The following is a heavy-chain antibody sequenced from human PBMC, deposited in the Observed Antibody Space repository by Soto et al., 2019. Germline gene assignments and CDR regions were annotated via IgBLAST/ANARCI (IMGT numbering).Heavy chain of an antibody. CDR3: AKDHRRIAAAAPFGP. V-gene: IGHV3-30*18. CDR1: GFTFSSYG. D-gene: IGHD6-25*01. Sequence: QVQLVESGGGVVQPGRSLRLSCAASGFTFSSYGMHWVRQAPGKGLEWVAVISYDGSNKYYADSVKGRFTISRDNSKNTLYQQMNSLRAEDTAVYYCAKDHRRIAAAAPFGPWGQGTLVTVSS. CDR2: ISYDGSNK. J-gene: IGHJ5*02.